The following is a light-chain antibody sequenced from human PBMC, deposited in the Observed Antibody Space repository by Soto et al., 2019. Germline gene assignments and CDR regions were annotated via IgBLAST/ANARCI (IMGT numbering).Light chain of an antibody. V-gene: IGKV3D-15*01. Sequence: EIVMTQSPATLSVSPGERATLSCTASQSVNIYLAWYQQKPGQAPRLLIFGASSRATGIPARFSGSGSGTEFNLTISSLQSEDFAVYFCQQYDDWLRLTFGGGTKVDIK. CDR1: QSVNIY. CDR3: QQYDDWLRLT. J-gene: IGKJ4*01. CDR2: GAS.